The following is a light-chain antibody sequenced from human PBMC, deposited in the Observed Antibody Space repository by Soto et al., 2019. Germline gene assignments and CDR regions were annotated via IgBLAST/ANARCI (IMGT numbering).Light chain of an antibody. CDR2: DAS. CDR3: QQYNNRPPLMCT. CDR1: QSVTDN. V-gene: IGKV3-15*01. J-gene: IGKJ2*02. Sequence: EIVMTQSPATLSVSPGERATLSCRASQSVTDNLAWYQQKPGQAPRLLIYDASTRATGIPARFSGSGSGTEFTLTISSLQSGDFAVYYCQQYNNRPPLMCTFGQGTKLEI.